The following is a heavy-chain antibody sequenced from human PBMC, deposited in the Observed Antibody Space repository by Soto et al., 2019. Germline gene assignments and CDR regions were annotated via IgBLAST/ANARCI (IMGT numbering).Heavy chain of an antibody. CDR3: ARPVYVDTSMGIQFNWFDP. Sequence: QLQLQESGPGLVKPSETLSLSCTVSDVPISGTRFYWGWIRQPPGKGLEWIGSVYYSGSTYYNPSLKSRVTISVDASKNQFSRKLTSVTAADTAVYYCARPVYVDTSMGIQFNWFDPWGQGTLVTVSS. V-gene: IGHV4-39*01. J-gene: IGHJ5*02. D-gene: IGHD5-18*01. CDR2: VYYSGST. CDR1: DVPISGTRFY.